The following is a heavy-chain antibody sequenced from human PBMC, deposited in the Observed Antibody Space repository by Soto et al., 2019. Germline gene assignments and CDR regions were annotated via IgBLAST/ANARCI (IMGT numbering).Heavy chain of an antibody. D-gene: IGHD3-10*01. V-gene: IGHV3-23*01. CDR3: AKDLTSMVRVVLPSP. Sequence: EVQLLQSGGGWVQPGGSLRLSCAASGFTFSKYAMAWVRQAPGKGLEWVSSISGSGVIKYYADSVQGRFTNSRDNSNNTLSVQMNSLRVEDTAIYYCAKDLTSMVRVVLPSPWGQGILVTVSS. CDR2: ISGSGVIK. J-gene: IGHJ5*02. CDR1: GFTFSKYA.